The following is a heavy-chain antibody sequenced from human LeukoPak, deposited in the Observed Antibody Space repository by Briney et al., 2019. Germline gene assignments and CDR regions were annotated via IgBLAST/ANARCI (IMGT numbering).Heavy chain of an antibody. V-gene: IGHV4-30-4*08. CDR1: GGSISSGAYY. CDR3: AREYSSSSIEWDAFDI. J-gene: IGHJ3*02. D-gene: IGHD6-6*01. Sequence: PSQTLSLTCTVSGGSISSGAYYWSWIRQPPGKGLEWIGYIYYSGSTYYNPSLKSRVTISVDTSKNQFSLKLSSVTAADTAVYYCAREYSSSSIEWDAFDIWGQGTMVTVSS. CDR2: IYYSGST.